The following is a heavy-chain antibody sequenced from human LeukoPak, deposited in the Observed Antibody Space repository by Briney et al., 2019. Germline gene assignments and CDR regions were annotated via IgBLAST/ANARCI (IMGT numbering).Heavy chain of an antibody. CDR3: ARISSSNWYNERGAFDI. CDR1: GGSISSCY. J-gene: IGHJ3*02. D-gene: IGHD6-13*01. Sequence: SETLSLTCTVSGGSISSCYWSWIRQPAGKGLEWIGRIYTSGSTNYNPSLKSRVTMSVDTSKNQFSLKLRSVTAADTAVYYCARISSSNWYNERGAFDIWGQGTMVTVSS. V-gene: IGHV4-4*07. CDR2: IYTSGST.